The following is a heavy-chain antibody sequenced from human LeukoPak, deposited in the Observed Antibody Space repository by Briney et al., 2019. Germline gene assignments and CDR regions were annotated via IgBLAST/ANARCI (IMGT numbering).Heavy chain of an antibody. V-gene: IGHV4-30-4*01. CDR3: ARDQDCSSTSCYSTSGMDV. Sequence: SQTLSLTCTVSGGSISSGDYYWSWIRQPPGKGLEWIGYIYYSGSTYYNPSLKSRVTISVDTSKNQFSLKLSSVIAADTAVYYCARDQDCSSTSCYSTSGMDVWGKGTTVTVSS. CDR2: IYYSGST. J-gene: IGHJ6*04. D-gene: IGHD2-2*01. CDR1: GGSISSGDYY.